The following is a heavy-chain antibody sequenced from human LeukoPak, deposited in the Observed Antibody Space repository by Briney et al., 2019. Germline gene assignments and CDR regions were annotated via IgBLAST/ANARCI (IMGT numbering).Heavy chain of an antibody. V-gene: IGHV3-74*01. J-gene: IGHJ4*02. CDR1: GFTFSTYW. D-gene: IGHD1-1*01. Sequence: GGSLRLSCAASGFTFSTYWMHWVRQAPGKGLVWVSRINPDESSTSYADSVKGRFTISRDNAKNTLYLQLNSLRYDDTAVYYCARGGLEPVDYWGQGTLVSVSS. CDR2: INPDESST. CDR3: ARGGLEPVDY.